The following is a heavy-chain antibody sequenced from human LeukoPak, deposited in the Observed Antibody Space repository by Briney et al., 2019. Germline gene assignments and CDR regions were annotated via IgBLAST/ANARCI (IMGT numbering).Heavy chain of an antibody. D-gene: IGHD3-10*01. Sequence: PGGSLRLSCAASGFNFDDYGMSWVRQAPGKGLEWVSGISWNGGSTGYADSVKGRFTISRGNAKNSLHLQMNSLRAEDTAFFYCARAARSSGSYYNGAFDIWGQGTMVTVSS. V-gene: IGHV3-20*04. CDR3: ARAARSSGSYYNGAFDI. CDR1: GFNFDDYG. J-gene: IGHJ3*02. CDR2: ISWNGGST.